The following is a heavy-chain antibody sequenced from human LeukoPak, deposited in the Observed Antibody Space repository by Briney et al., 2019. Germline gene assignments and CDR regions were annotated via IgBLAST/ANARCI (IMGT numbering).Heavy chain of an antibody. CDR2: ISSSSSYM. CDR3: VRDRALDY. J-gene: IGHJ4*02. D-gene: IGHD3-16*02. V-gene: IGHV3-21*01. CDR1: GFTFNSYN. Sequence: PGGSLRLSCVASGFTFNSYNMNWDRQAPGKGLEWVSSISSSSSYMYSADSVEGRFTISRDNAENSLYLHMNSLRVEDTAVYYCVRDRALDYWGQGTLVTVSS.